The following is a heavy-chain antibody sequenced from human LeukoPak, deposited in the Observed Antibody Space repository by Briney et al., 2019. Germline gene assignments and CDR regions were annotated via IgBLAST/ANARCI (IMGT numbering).Heavy chain of an antibody. Sequence: GGSLRLSCAASGFIFTSYSMNGVRQAPGKGLEWVSYISSSSSTIYYADSVKGRFTISRDNAKNSLYLQMNSLRAEDTAVYYCARQRAGFTVTTSDYWGQGTLVTVSS. V-gene: IGHV3-48*01. J-gene: IGHJ4*02. CDR2: ISSSSSTI. CDR3: ARQRAGFTVTTSDY. CDR1: GFIFTSYS. D-gene: IGHD4-17*01.